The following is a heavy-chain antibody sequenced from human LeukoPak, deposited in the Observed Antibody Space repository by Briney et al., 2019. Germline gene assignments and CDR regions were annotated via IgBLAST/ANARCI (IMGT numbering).Heavy chain of an antibody. D-gene: IGHD6-6*01. Sequence: PSETLSLTCTVSGGSISSGDYYWSWIRQPPGKGLEWIGYIYYSGSTYYNPSLESRVTISVDTSKNQFSLKLSSVTAADTAVYYCARDRIAARYYYYGMDVWGQGTTVTVSS. CDR3: ARDRIAARYYYYGMDV. CDR2: IYYSGST. CDR1: GGSISSGDYY. J-gene: IGHJ6*02. V-gene: IGHV4-30-4*01.